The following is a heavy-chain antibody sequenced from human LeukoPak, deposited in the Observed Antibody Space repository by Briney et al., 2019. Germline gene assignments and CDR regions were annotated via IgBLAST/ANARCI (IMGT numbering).Heavy chain of an antibody. V-gene: IGHV4-39*01. Sequence: PSETLSLTCTVSGGSISSSSYYWGWIRQPPGKGLEWIGSIYYSGSTYYNPSLKSRVTISVDTSKNQFSLKLSSVTAADTAVYYCARLKDIAARRNWFDPWGQGTLVNVSS. J-gene: IGHJ5*02. D-gene: IGHD6-6*01. CDR2: IYYSGST. CDR3: ARLKDIAARRNWFDP. CDR1: GGSISSSSYY.